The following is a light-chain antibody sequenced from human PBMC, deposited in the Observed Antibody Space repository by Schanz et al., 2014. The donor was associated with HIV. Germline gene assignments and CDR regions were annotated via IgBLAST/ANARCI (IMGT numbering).Light chain of an antibody. CDR1: QSVSRH. CDR3: QQYGTSGT. J-gene: IGKJ1*01. V-gene: IGKV3-11*01. Sequence: EIVLTQTPATLSLSSGERAVLSCRASQSVSRHLAWYQQKPGQAPRLLIYDASNRATDIPRRFSGSGSGTDFTLTISRLEPEDFAVYYCQQYGTSGTFGQGTKVEIK. CDR2: DAS.